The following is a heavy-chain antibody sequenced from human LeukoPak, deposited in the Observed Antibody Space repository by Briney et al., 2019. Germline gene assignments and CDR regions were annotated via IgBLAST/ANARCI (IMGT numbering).Heavy chain of an antibody. J-gene: IGHJ4*02. V-gene: IGHV3-30*18. CDR1: GFTFTSYG. CDR3: AKDRDSSWYSGCFDY. D-gene: IGHD6-13*01. Sequence: PGGSLRLSCAASGFTFTSYGMRWVRQAPGKGLEWVAVISYDGTYKYYAGSVKGRFTISRDDSKNTLYLQTNSLRAEDTAVYYCAKDRDSSWYSGCFDYWGQGTLVTVSS. CDR2: ISYDGTYK.